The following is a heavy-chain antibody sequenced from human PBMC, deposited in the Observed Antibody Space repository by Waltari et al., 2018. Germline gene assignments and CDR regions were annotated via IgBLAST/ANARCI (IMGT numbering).Heavy chain of an antibody. CDR1: GFSFSSYS. CDR3: VSGGWGFYFDY. V-gene: IGHV3-21*01. CDR2: ISSRTTYI. D-gene: IGHD7-27*01. Sequence: EVQLVESGGGLVKPGGSLRLSCGASGFSFSSYSMNWVRPAPGKGLEWVSSISSRTTYIHYACSVKGRFTISRDNAKNSLYLQMNSLRVEDTAVYYCVSGGWGFYFDYWGQGTVVTVSS. J-gene: IGHJ4*02.